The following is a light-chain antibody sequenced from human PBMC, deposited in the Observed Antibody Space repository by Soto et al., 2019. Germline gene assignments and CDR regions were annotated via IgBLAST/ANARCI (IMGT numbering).Light chain of an antibody. Sequence: DIQMTQSPAFLSASVGDSVTITCRASQNIVSYINWYQHKTGKAPKLLLYAASSLHSGVPSRFSGSGSGTDYTLTIRSLQLEDFATYYCQQRYDSPYTFGQGTKLEI. CDR3: QQRYDSPYT. V-gene: IGKV1-39*01. J-gene: IGKJ2*01. CDR1: QNIVSY. CDR2: AAS.